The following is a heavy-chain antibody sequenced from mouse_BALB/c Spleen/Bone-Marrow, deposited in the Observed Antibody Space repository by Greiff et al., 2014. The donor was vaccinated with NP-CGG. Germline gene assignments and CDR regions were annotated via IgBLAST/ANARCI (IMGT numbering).Heavy chain of an antibody. Sequence: VQLQQSGAELVKPGASVKLSCTASGFSIKDTYMHWVKQRPEQGLVWIGRIDPANGNTKYDPKFQGKATITADTSSNTAYLQLSSLTSEDTAVYYCARYYYGSSYFDYWGQGTTLTVSS. CDR1: GFSIKDTY. CDR3: ARYYYGSSYFDY. J-gene: IGHJ2*01. V-gene: IGHV14-3*02. CDR2: IDPANGNT. D-gene: IGHD1-1*01.